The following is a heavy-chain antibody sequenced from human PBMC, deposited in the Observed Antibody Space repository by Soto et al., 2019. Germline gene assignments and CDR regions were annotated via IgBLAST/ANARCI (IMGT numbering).Heavy chain of an antibody. V-gene: IGHV1-3*01. D-gene: IGHD3-22*01. Sequence: ASVKVSCKASGYTFTSYDMHWVRQAPGQRLEWMGWINAGNGNTKYSQKFQGRVTITRDTSASTAYMELSSLRSEDTAVYYCASENGSSGYYRYFDYWGQGTLVTVSS. J-gene: IGHJ4*02. CDR1: GYTFTSYD. CDR3: ASENGSSGYYRYFDY. CDR2: INAGNGNT.